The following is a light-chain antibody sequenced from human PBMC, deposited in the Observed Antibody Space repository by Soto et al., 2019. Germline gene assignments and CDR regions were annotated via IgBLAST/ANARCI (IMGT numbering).Light chain of an antibody. CDR2: DVN. CDR1: SSDIGGYDF. J-gene: IGLJ2*01. Sequence: QSALTQPASVSGSPGQSITLSCTGTSSDIGGYDFVSWYQRYPGKAPKLIIYDVNNRPSGVSNRFSGSKSGNTASQTISGLQAEDEADYYCTSYASSSTHVVFGGGTQLTVL. CDR3: TSYASSSTHVV. V-gene: IGLV2-14*01.